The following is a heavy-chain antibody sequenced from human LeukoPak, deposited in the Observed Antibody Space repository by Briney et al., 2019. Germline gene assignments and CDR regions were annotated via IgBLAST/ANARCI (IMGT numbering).Heavy chain of an antibody. D-gene: IGHD3-22*01. CDR3: ARTYYYDSSGYYSDY. Sequence: PGGSLRLSCAASGFTFSSYGMHWVRQAPGKGLEWVAVIRYVGSDKYYADSVKGRFTISRDNAKNSLYLQMNSLRDEDTAVYYCARTYYYDSSGYYSDYWGQGTLVTVSS. CDR1: GFTFSSYG. V-gene: IGHV3-30*12. CDR2: IRYVGSDK. J-gene: IGHJ4*02.